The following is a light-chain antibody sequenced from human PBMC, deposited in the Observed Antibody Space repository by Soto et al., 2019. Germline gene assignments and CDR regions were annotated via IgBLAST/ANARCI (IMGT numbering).Light chain of an antibody. V-gene: IGLV2-14*01. CDR1: RSDVGGYNY. CDR3: SSDRSSSTLV. Sequence: QSALTQPASVSGSPGQSITISCPGTRSDVGGYNYVSWYQQHPGKAPKLMIYEVSNRPSGVSNRFSGSKSGNTASLTISGLEAEDEADYYCSSDRSSSTLVFGTGTKLTV. J-gene: IGLJ1*01. CDR2: EVS.